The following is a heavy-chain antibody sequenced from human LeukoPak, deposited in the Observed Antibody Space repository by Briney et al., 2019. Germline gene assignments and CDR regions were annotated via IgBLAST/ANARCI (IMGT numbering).Heavy chain of an antibody. Sequence: GGSLRLSCAASGFIFRVYGMHWVRQAPGKGLEWVAFIRYDESDQYYADSVKGRFTISRDNSQNTLYLQMNSLRVEDTAVYYCTNSEYTSSSRDLNDYWGQGTLVTVSS. CDR3: TNSEYTSSSRDLNDY. V-gene: IGHV3-30*02. D-gene: IGHD2/OR15-2a*01. J-gene: IGHJ4*02. CDR1: GFIFRVYG. CDR2: IRYDESDQ.